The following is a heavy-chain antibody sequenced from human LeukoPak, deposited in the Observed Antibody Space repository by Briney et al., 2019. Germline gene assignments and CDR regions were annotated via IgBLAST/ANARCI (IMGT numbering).Heavy chain of an antibody. J-gene: IGHJ5*02. Sequence: GGSLRLSCAVSGLTLSSYWMHWVRQVPGKGLVWVSRINSEGRSTSYADSVKGRFTISRDNAKNTLYLQMNSLRAEDTAVYYCARGGRLLPWGQGTLVTVSS. CDR3: ARGGRLLP. D-gene: IGHD3-10*01. CDR2: INSEGRST. V-gene: IGHV3-74*01. CDR1: GLTLSSYW.